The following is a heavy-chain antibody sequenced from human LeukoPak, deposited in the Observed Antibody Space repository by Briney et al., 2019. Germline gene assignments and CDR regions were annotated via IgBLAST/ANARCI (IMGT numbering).Heavy chain of an antibody. Sequence: SETLSLTCAVYGGSFSVYYWSWIRQPPGKGLESIGEINHSGSTNYNPSLKSRVTISVDTSKNQFSLKLSSVTAADTAVYYCARGYGDYLLYYYYGMDVWGQGTTVTVSS. CDR2: INHSGST. V-gene: IGHV4-34*01. D-gene: IGHD4-17*01. CDR1: GGSFSVYY. J-gene: IGHJ6*02. CDR3: ARGYGDYLLYYYYGMDV.